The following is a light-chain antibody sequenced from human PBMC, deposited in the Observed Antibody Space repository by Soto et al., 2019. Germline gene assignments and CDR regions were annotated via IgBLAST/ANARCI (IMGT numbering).Light chain of an antibody. Sequence: IRMTQSPSTLSASVGDRVTIPCRASQSISTWLAWYQQKPGKAPKLLIYMASGLESGVPSRFSGSGSGTDFTLTISSLQPDDFATYYCQQYNSYSPLTFGGGTKVDIK. J-gene: IGKJ4*01. CDR2: MAS. V-gene: IGKV1-5*03. CDR1: QSISTW. CDR3: QQYNSYSPLT.